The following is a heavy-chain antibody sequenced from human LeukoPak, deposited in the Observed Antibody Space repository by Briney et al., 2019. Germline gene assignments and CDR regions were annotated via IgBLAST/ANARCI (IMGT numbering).Heavy chain of an antibody. CDR1: GFTFSSYA. CDR2: ISYDGSNK. J-gene: IGHJ4*02. Sequence: GGSLRLSCAASGFTFSSYAMHWVRQAPGKGLEWVAVISYDGSNKYYADSVKGRFTISRDNSKNMLYLQMNSLRAEDTAVYYCARDYYDFWSGYYIGGYFDYWGQGTLVTVSS. CDR3: ARDYYDFWSGYYIGGYFDY. V-gene: IGHV3-30-3*01. D-gene: IGHD3-3*01.